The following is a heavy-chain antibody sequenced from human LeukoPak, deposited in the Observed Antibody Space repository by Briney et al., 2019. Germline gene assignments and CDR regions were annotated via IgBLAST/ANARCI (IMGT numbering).Heavy chain of an antibody. J-gene: IGHJ3*02. Sequence: GESLKISCKGSGYSFTSYWIGWVRQMPGKGLEWMGIICPGDSDTRYSPSFQGQVTISADKSISTAYLQWSSLKASDTAMYYCARSSSGWYGLKAFDIWGQGTMVTVSS. CDR3: ARSSSGWYGLKAFDI. CDR1: GYSFTSYW. D-gene: IGHD6-19*01. V-gene: IGHV5-51*01. CDR2: ICPGDSDT.